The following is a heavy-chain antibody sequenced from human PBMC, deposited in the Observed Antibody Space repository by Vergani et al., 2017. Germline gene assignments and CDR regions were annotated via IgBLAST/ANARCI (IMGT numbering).Heavy chain of an antibody. J-gene: IGHJ4*02. D-gene: IGHD3-10*01. CDR1: GFTFDDYA. CDR3: AKDNSDGIDYYGSGSYEY. Sequence: EVQLVESGGGLVQPGRSLRLSCAASGFTFDDYAMHWVRQAPGKGLEWVSGISWNSGSIGYADSVKGRFTISRDNAKNSRYLQMNSRRAEDTALYYCAKDNSDGIDYYGSGSYEYWGQGTLVTVSS. CDR2: ISWNSGSI. V-gene: IGHV3-9*01.